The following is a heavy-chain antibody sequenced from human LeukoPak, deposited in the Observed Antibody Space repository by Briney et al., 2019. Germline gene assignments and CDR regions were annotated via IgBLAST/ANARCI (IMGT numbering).Heavy chain of an antibody. J-gene: IGHJ4*02. V-gene: IGHV4-4*07. CDR1: GGSISNYY. Sequence: SETLSLTCSVSGGSISNYYWNWLRQPAGKGLEWIGRIYASGSTNYNPPLKSRVTISMDKSKNHFSLNLKSVTAADTAFYYCARDFYGDDGHHPFDYWGQGIQVTVSS. D-gene: IGHD2/OR15-2a*01. CDR3: ARDFYGDDGHHPFDY. CDR2: IYASGST.